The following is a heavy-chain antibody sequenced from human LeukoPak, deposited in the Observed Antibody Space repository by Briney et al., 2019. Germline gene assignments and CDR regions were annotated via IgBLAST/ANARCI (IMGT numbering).Heavy chain of an antibody. V-gene: IGHV4-39*07. D-gene: IGHD3-10*01. J-gene: IGHJ3*02. CDR1: GGSTSSGSNY. Sequence: SETLSLSCNVSGGSTSSGSNYWGWIRQPPGKTLEWIGSIYSSGSTYYNPSLKSRVFILMDTSKNHFSLTLSSVTAADTAVYYCARSDGYGLVGIWGQGTMVTVSS. CDR2: IYSSGST. CDR3: ARSDGYGLVGI.